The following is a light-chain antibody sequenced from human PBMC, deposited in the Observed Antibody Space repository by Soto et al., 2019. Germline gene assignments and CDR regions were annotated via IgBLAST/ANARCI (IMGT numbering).Light chain of an antibody. CDR1: QSVSNNY. CDR2: GAS. V-gene: IGKV3-11*01. J-gene: IGKJ1*01. CDR3: QQRSDWPWT. Sequence: EIVLTQSPATLSLAPGERATLSCRASQSVSNNYLAWYQQKPGQAPRLLIYGASTRATGIPARFSGGGSGTDFTLTISSLEPEDFAVYYCQQRSDWPWTFGQGTKVDI.